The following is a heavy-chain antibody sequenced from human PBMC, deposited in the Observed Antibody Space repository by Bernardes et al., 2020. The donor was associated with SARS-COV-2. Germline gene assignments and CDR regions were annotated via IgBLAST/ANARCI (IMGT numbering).Heavy chain of an antibody. CDR2: VYYSGST. J-gene: IGHJ4*02. CDR3: ARGFYEISGYWLSYFDY. D-gene: IGHD3-22*01. Sequence: SETLYLTCTVSGGSISTYYWSWIRQPPGKGLEWIGYVYYSGSTNYNPSLKSRVTISVDTSKNQFSLKLSSVTAADTAVYYCARGFYEISGYWLSYFDYWGRGTLVTVSA. CDR1: GGSISTYY. V-gene: IGHV4-59*01.